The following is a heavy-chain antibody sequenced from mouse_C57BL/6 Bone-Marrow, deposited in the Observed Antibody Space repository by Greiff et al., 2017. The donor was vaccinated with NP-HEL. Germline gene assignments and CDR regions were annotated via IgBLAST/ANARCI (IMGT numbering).Heavy chain of an antibody. Sequence: EVKVEESGGGLVQPGGSMKLSCVASGFTFSNYWMNWVRQSPEKGLEWVAQIRLKSDNYATHYAASVKGRFTISRDDSKRSVYLQMNNLRAEDTGIYYCTGELGYEPAYWGQGTLVTVSA. D-gene: IGHD2-10*02. CDR3: TGELGYEPAY. V-gene: IGHV6-3*01. CDR1: GFTFSNYW. CDR2: IRLKSDNYAT. J-gene: IGHJ3*01.